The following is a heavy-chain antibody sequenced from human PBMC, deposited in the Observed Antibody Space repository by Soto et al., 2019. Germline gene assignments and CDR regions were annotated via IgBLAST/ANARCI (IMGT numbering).Heavy chain of an antibody. V-gene: IGHV3-11*01. CDR3: ARDWIVVVPAADLKLSDGMDV. CDR2: ISSSGSTI. CDR1: GFTFSDYY. D-gene: IGHD2-2*01. J-gene: IGHJ6*02. Sequence: PVGSLRLSCAASGFTFSDYYMSRIRQAPGKGLEWVSYISSSGSTIYYADSVKGRFTISRDNAKNSLYLQMNSLRAEDTAVYYCARDWIVVVPAADLKLSDGMDVWGQGTTVTVSS.